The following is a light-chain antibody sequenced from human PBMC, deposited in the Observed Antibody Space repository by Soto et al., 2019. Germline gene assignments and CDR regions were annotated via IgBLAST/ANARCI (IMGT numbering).Light chain of an antibody. CDR1: QSVRSK. Sequence: ENVMTQSPAALPVSPGERATLTCRASQSVRSKLAWYQQKPGQAPRLLIYGASTRATGIPARFSGSGSGTEFTLSISSLQSEDFAVYYCQQYNNWPPITFGQGTRLEVK. CDR2: GAS. CDR3: QQYNNWPPIT. V-gene: IGKV3D-15*01. J-gene: IGKJ5*01.